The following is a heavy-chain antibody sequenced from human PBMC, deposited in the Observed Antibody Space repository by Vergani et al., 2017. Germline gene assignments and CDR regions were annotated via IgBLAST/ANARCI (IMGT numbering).Heavy chain of an antibody. D-gene: IGHD6-19*01. CDR3: ARVLMGGGWYID. Sequence: QVQLQESGPGLVKPSETLSLTCTVSGGSISSYYWSWIRQPPGKGLEWIGYIYYSGSTNYNPSLKSRVTISVDTSKNQFSLKLSSVTAADTAVYYCARVLMGGGWYIDWGLGTLVTVSS. CDR2: IYYSGST. J-gene: IGHJ4*02. V-gene: IGHV4-59*01. CDR1: GGSISSYY.